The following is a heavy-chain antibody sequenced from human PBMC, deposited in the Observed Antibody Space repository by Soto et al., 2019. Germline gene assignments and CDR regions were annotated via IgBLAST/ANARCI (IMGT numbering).Heavy chain of an antibody. CDR2: LLSSGST. CDR1: GGPMNNLY. J-gene: IGHJ4*02. CDR3: ARAKVLRGVPTIDY. Sequence: SETLSLTFTVSGGPMNNLYWTWVRQSTEKTLEWIGNLLSSGSTNDDPALKTPVTIFGDMSRKQFSLKLTSVTAADTAVYYSARAKVLRGVPTIDYWGQGLLVPVSS. D-gene: IGHD3-10*01. V-gene: IGHV4-59*01.